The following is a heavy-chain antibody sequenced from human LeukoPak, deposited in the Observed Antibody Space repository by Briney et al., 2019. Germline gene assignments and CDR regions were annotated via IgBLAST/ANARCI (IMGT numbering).Heavy chain of an antibody. CDR2: INHSGST. V-gene: IGHV4-4*02. CDR3: ARHRGIRYFDWLPDAFDI. D-gene: IGHD3-9*01. Sequence: PSETLSLTCAVSGGSISSSNWWSWVRQPPGKGLEWIGEINHSGSTNYNPSLKSRVTISVDTSKNQFSLKLSSVTAADTAVYYCARHRGIRYFDWLPDAFDIWGQGTMVTVSS. J-gene: IGHJ3*02. CDR1: GGSISSSNW.